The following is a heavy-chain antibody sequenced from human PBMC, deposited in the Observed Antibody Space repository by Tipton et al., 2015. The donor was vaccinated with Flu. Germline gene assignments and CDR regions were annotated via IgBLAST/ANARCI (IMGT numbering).Heavy chain of an antibody. Sequence: QVQLVQSGAEVKKPGASVRVSCKTSGHTFSSGYYMHWVRQAPGQGLEWMGWINPDSGGTYYAQKFRGRVTMTRDRSTSTVYMELSSLRSEDTALYYCARDGGSETYSCDYWGQGTLVTVSS. CDR1: GHTFSSGYY. D-gene: IGHD3-10*01. V-gene: IGHV1-2*02. CDR2: INPDSGGT. CDR3: ARDGGSETYSCDY. J-gene: IGHJ4*02.